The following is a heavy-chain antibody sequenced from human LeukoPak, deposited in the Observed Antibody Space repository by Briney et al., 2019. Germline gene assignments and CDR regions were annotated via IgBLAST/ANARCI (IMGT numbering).Heavy chain of an antibody. V-gene: IGHV3-21*04. D-gene: IGHD3-10*01. CDR2: ITSSSSYI. Sequence: PGGSLRLSCAASGFTFSSYNMNWVRQAPGKGLEWVSSITSSSSYIYYADSLRGRFTITRDNAKKSLYLQMNSLRAEDTAVYYCAKLTYGSGSYSFDYWGQGTLVTVSS. CDR1: GFTFSSYN. CDR3: AKLTYGSGSYSFDY. J-gene: IGHJ4*02.